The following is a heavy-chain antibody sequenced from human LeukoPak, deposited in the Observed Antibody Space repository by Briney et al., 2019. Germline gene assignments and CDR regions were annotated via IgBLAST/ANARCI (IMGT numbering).Heavy chain of an antibody. J-gene: IGHJ4*02. V-gene: IGHV1-24*01. CDR3: ATAWKRGYSYGYFDY. D-gene: IGHD5-18*01. CDR2: FDPEDGET. CDR1: GYTLTELS. Sequence: AASVTVSCKVSGYTLTELSMHWVRQAPGKGLEWMGGFDPEDGETIYAQKFQGRVTMTEDTSTDTAYMELSSLRSEDTAVYYCATAWKRGYSYGYFDYWGQGTLVTVSS.